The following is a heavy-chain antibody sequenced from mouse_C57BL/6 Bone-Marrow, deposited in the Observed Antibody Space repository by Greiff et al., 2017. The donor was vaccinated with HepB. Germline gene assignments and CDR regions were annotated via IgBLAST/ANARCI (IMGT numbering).Heavy chain of an antibody. D-gene: IGHD2-4*01. CDR2: ISNGGGST. CDR3: ARPYYDYDGGAWFAY. Sequence: DVKLVESGGGLVQPGGSLKLSCAASGFTFSDYYMYWVRQTPEKRLEWVAYISNGGGSTYYPDTVKGRFTISRDNAKNTLYLQMSRLKSEDTAMYYCARPYYDYDGGAWFAYWGQGTLVTVSA. J-gene: IGHJ3*01. CDR1: GFTFSDYY. V-gene: IGHV5-12*01.